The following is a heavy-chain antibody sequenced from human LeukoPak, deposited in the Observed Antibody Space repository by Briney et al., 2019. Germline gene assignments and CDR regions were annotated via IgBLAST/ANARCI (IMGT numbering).Heavy chain of an antibody. Sequence: PGGSLRLSCAASGFMISTYWMHWVRQAPGKGLVWVSRIKSDGSTTTYADSVKGRFTISRDNAKHTVSLQMNSLRDEDTAIYYCASAVGTTTASFYYGMDVWGQGTTVTVSS. V-gene: IGHV3-74*03. CDR3: ASAVGTTTASFYYGMDV. CDR2: IKSDGSTT. J-gene: IGHJ6*02. D-gene: IGHD1-26*01. CDR1: GFMISTYW.